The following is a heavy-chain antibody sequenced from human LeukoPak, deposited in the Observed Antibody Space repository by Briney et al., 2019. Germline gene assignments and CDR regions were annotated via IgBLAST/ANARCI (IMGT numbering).Heavy chain of an antibody. CDR1: GGSFSGYY. D-gene: IGHD3-10*01. Sequence: SQTLSLTCAVYGGSFSGYYWSWIRQPPGKGLEWIGEINHSGSTNYNPSLTSRVTISVDTSKNQFSLKLSSVTAADTAVYYCASNDMTMVRGVTAEYFQHWGQGTLVTVSS. CDR3: ASNDMTMVRGVTAEYFQH. J-gene: IGHJ1*01. V-gene: IGHV4-34*01. CDR2: INHSGST.